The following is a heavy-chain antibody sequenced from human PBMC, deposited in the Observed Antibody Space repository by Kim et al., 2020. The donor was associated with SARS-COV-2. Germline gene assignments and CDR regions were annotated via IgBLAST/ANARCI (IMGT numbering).Heavy chain of an antibody. V-gene: IGHV3-23*01. D-gene: IGHD3-10*01. Sequence: KGRFTISRDNSKNTLYLQMNSLRAEDTAVYYCAKRPSSGEPKRTADAFDIWGQGTMVTVSS. CDR3: AKRPSSGEPKRTADAFDI. J-gene: IGHJ3*02.